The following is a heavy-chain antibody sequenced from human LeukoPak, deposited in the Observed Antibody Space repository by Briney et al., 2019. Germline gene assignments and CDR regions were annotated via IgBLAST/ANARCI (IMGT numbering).Heavy chain of an antibody. J-gene: IGHJ4*02. CDR3: ARAGPRGNWLHFDY. Sequence: PSETLSLTCTVSGGSISSGDYYWSWIRQPPGKGLEWIGYIYYSGSTNYNPSLKSRVTISVDTSKNQFSLKLSSVTAADTAVYYCARAGPRGNWLHFDYWGQGTLVTVSS. D-gene: IGHD1-1*01. CDR1: GGSISSGDYY. CDR2: IYYSGST. V-gene: IGHV4-61*08.